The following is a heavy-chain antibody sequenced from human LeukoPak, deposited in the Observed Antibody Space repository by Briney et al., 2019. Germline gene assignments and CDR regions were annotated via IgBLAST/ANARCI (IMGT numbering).Heavy chain of an antibody. D-gene: IGHD6-19*01. J-gene: IGHJ4*02. CDR2: ISGSGDNT. CDR3: AKGPLIEVAGTTWDY. Sequence: GGSLRLSCAASGFTFSSYAMSWVRQAPGKGLEWVSAISGSGDNTYFADSVKGRSTISRDNSKNTLYLQMRSLRAEDAAVYYCAKGPLIEVAGTTWDYWGQGTLVTVSS. V-gene: IGHV3-23*01. CDR1: GFTFSSYA.